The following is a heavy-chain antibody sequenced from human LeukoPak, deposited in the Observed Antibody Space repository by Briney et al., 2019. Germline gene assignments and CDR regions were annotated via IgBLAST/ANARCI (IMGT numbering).Heavy chain of an antibody. J-gene: IGHJ4*02. V-gene: IGHV1-2*02. CDR2: INPNSGGT. CDR3: ARGYCSGGSCYSVFDY. CDR1: GYTFTGYY. Sequence: GASVKVSCKASGYTFTGYYMHWVRQPPGQGLEWMGWINPNSGGTNYAQKFQGRVTMTRDTSISTAYMELSRLRSDDTAVYYCARGYCSGGSCYSVFDYWGQGTLVTVSS. D-gene: IGHD2-15*01.